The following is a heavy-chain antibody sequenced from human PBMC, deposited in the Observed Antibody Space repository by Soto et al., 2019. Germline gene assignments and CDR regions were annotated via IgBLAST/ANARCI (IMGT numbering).Heavy chain of an antibody. D-gene: IGHD2-2*01. J-gene: IGHJ3*01. Sequence: QVQLVESGGGVVQPGRSLRLSCAASTFTFSDYGMHWVRQAPGKGLEWVAAISHDGTNKYFAESVKARFTISRDNCNXXXXXXXXXXXXXXXXXXYCAKSVRYCIGTSCSPEAFDVWGQGTAVTVSS. CDR2: ISHDGTNK. V-gene: IGHV3-30*03. CDR1: TFTFSDYG. CDR3: AKSVRYCIGTSCSPEAFDV.